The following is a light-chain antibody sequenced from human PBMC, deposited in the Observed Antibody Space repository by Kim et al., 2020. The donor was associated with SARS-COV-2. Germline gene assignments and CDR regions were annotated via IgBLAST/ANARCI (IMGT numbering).Light chain of an antibody. CDR2: DVR. J-gene: IGLJ1*01. CDR3: CSYAGGDKYV. V-gene: IGLV2-8*01. Sequence: GQSVTSSGSGTSSAVGGYNYFSWYQQHPGKAPNLIISDVRKGPSGVPDRFSGSKSGNSASLTVSGLQAEDEADYYCCSYAGGDKYVCGTGTKVTVL. CDR1: SSAVGGYNY.